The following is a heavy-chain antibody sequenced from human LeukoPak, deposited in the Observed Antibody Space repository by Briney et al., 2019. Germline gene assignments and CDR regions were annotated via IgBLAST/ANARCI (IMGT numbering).Heavy chain of an antibody. V-gene: IGHV4-39*01. CDR1: DDSIGSSAYY. CDR3: ASEPYGSGSFLGAFDI. CDR2: IYYSGST. Sequence: PSETLSLTCAVSDDSIGSSAYYWGWIRQPPGKGREWIGSIYYSGSTYYNPSLKSRVTISIDTSKNQFSLKLSSVTAADTAVYYCASEPYGSGSFLGAFDIWGQGTMVTVSS. J-gene: IGHJ3*02. D-gene: IGHD3-10*01.